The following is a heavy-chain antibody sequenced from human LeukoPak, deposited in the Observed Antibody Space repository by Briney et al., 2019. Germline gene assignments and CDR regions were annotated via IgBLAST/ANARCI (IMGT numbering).Heavy chain of an antibody. CDR1: GGSISSSSYY. V-gene: IGHV4-39*01. J-gene: IGHJ4*02. Sequence: PSETLSLTCTVSGGSISSSSYYWGWIRQPPGKGLEWIGSIYYSGSTYYNPSLKSRVTISVDTSKNQFSLKLSSVTAADTAVYYCARHPYYCGIDYWGQGTLVTVSS. D-gene: IGHD2-21*01. CDR3: ARHPYYCGIDY. CDR2: IYYSGST.